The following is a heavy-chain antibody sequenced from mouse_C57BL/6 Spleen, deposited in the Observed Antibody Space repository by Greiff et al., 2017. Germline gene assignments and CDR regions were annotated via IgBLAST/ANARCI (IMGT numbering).Heavy chain of an antibody. D-gene: IGHD3-3*01. CDR3: AKNGGGREGFAY. V-gene: IGHV2-5*01. Sequence: QVQLKESGPGLVQPSQSLSITCTVSGFSLTSYGVHWVRQSPGKGLEWLGVIWRGGSTDYNAAFMSRLSITKDNSKSQVFFKMNSLQADDTAIYCGAKNGGGREGFAYWGQGTLVTVSA. CDR2: IWRGGST. CDR1: GFSLTSYG. J-gene: IGHJ3*01.